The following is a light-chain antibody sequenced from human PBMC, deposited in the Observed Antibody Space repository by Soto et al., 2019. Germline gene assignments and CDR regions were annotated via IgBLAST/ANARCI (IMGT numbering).Light chain of an antibody. CDR3: QQRSNRPPEYT. J-gene: IGKJ2*01. Sequence: EVVLTQSPATLCLSPGERATLSCRASQSVGIYLTWYQQKPGQAPRLLIYDASNRATGIPARFSGSGSGTDFTLTIISLEPEDFAVYYCQQRSNRPPEYTFGRGTKLEIK. CDR2: DAS. V-gene: IGKV3-11*01. CDR1: QSVGIY.